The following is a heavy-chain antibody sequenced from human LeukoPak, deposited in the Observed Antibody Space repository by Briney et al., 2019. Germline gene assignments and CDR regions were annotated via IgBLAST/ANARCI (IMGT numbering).Heavy chain of an antibody. CDR2: VKQNGSEK. J-gene: IGHJ4*02. D-gene: IGHD3-22*01. CDR1: GFIFSNYW. Sequence: PGGSLRLSCAASGFIFSNYWMTWVRQTPGKGLEWVANVKQNGSEKDYVDSVEGRFTISRDNAKNSLYLQMSSLRAEDTGVYYCARGTDYDASGYVDYWGQGTLVTVSS. CDR3: ARGTDYDASGYVDY. V-gene: IGHV3-7*03.